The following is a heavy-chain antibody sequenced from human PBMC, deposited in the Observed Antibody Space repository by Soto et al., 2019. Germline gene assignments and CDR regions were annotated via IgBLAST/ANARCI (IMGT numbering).Heavy chain of an antibody. CDR3: ATASAAYYGAY. D-gene: IGHD2-21*01. CDR1: VITFSTYV. Sequence: SGGSLRLSCTASVITFSTYVMNWVRQAPGKGLEWVSGISGSGENTYYGDSVKGRFTISRDNSNKTVYLQMNSLRAEDTAVFYCATASAAYYGAYWGQGTLVTVSS. J-gene: IGHJ4*02. V-gene: IGHV3-23*01. CDR2: ISGSGENT.